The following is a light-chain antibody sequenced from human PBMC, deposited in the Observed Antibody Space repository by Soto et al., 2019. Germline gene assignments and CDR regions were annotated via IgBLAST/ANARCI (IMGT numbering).Light chain of an antibody. J-gene: IGKJ5*01. CDR3: QQSSSSPPIT. CDR2: DAS. Sequence: DIQMTQSPSALSASVGDRVTITCRASQSISGWLAWYQQKPGKAPNLLIYDASTLESGVPSRFSGSGSGTEFTLTISSLQPDDFATYYCQQSSSSPPITFGQGTRLDI. CDR1: QSISGW. V-gene: IGKV1-5*01.